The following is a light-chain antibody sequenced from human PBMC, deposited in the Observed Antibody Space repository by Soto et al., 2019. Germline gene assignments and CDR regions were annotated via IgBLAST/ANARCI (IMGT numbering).Light chain of an antibody. Sequence: QSALTQPASVSGSPGQSITISCTGSSSDVGDYNYVAWYQQHPDKAPKLMIFDVSSRPSGVSNRFSGSKSGNTASLTISGLQAEDEADYFCNSYSSSGTLYVFGTGTKVTVL. CDR3: NSYSSSGTLYV. J-gene: IGLJ1*01. CDR1: SSDVGDYNY. V-gene: IGLV2-14*01. CDR2: DVS.